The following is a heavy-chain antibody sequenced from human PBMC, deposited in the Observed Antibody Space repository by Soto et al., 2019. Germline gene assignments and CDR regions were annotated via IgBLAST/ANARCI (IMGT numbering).Heavy chain of an antibody. Sequence: GGSLRLSCVASGFTFRTYTMNWVRQAPGKGLEWVSGIRGFSPYTFYAESVKGRFTISRDNAKNSLYLQMNSLGVEDTAVYYCARDQRSAYDHENVASDDAVDIWGQGTMVTVSS. J-gene: IGHJ3*02. D-gene: IGHD3-16*01. CDR3: ARDQRSAYDHENVASDDAVDI. CDR1: GFTFRTYT. V-gene: IGHV3-21*01. CDR2: IRGFSPYT.